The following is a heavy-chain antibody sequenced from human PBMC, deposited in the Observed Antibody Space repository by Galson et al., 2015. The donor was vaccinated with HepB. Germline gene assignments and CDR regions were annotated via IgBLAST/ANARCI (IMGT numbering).Heavy chain of an antibody. D-gene: IGHD6-13*01. CDR2: INPSGGST. Sequence: SVKVSCKASGYTFTSYYMHWVRQAPGQGLEWMGIINPSGGSTSYAQKFQGRVTMTRDTSTSTVYMELSSLRSEDTAVYYCARDFYPRENDLLNPIAAAGTSDYWGQGTLVTVSS. CDR3: ARDFYPRENDLLNPIAAAGTSDY. CDR1: GYTFTSYY. V-gene: IGHV1-46*01. J-gene: IGHJ4*02.